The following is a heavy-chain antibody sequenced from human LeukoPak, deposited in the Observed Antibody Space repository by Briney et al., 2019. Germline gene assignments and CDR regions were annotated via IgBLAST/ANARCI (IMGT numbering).Heavy chain of an antibody. CDR3: ARDLRGSSWYEGRGNWFDP. CDR1: GFTFSSYS. D-gene: IGHD6-13*01. V-gene: IGHV3-21*01. Sequence: GGSLRLSCAASGFTFSSYSMNWVRQAPGKGLEWVSSMSSGSSYIYYADSVKGRFTISRDNAKNSLYLQMNSLRAEDTAVYYCARDLRGSSWYEGRGNWFDPWGQGTLVTVSS. CDR2: MSSGSSYI. J-gene: IGHJ5*02.